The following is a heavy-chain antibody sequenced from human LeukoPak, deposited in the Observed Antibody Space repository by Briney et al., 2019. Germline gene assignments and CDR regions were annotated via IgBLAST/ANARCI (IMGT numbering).Heavy chain of an antibody. CDR1: GFTFSSYG. V-gene: IGHV3-30*18. CDR3: AKVIYYGSEDVDY. D-gene: IGHD3-10*01. CDR2: ISYDGSNK. Sequence: GGSLRLSCAASGFTFSSYGMHWVRQAPGKGLEWVAVISYDGSNKYYADSVRGRFTTSRDNSKNTLYLQLNSLRAEDTAVYYCAKVIYYGSEDVDYWGQGTLVTVSS. J-gene: IGHJ4*01.